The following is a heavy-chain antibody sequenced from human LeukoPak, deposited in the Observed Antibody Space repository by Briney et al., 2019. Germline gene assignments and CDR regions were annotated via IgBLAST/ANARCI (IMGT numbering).Heavy chain of an antibody. J-gene: IGHJ4*02. Sequence: AASVKVSCKASGYIISTYYMCWVRPAPGQGLEWMGIINPSDGSTSYPQKFQGRVTMTRDTSTSTVYMELSSLRSEDTAVYYCARPYYDFWSGENPLHYWGQGTLVTVSS. CDR1: GYIISTYY. CDR3: ARPYYDFWSGENPLHY. D-gene: IGHD3-3*01. CDR2: INPSDGST. V-gene: IGHV1-46*01.